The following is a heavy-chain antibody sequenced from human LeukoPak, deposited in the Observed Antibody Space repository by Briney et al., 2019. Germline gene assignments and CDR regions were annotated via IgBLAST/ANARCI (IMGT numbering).Heavy chain of an antibody. J-gene: IGHJ6*03. CDR3: ARDWYTAERWTIYYSYYIDV. CDR2: ISISSSTI. V-gene: IGHV3-48*04. CDR1: GFTFSSYN. D-gene: IGHD4-23*01. Sequence: PGGPLRLSCAASGFTFSSYNMNWVRQAPGKGLEWVSYISISSSTIYYADSVKGRFTISRDNAKNSLFLQVNSLRAEDTAVYYCARDWYTAERWTIYYSYYIDVWGKGTTVTVSS.